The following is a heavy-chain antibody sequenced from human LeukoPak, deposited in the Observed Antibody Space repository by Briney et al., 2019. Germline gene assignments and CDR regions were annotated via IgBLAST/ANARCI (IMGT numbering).Heavy chain of an antibody. CDR1: GFTFGDYA. CDR3: ARDQTPYY. J-gene: IGHJ4*02. V-gene: IGHV3-49*04. Sequence: GGSLRLSCTGSGFTFGDYAMTWARQAPGKGLEWVGFIRSKTYGGTPEYAASVKGRFNISRDDSKSIAYLQMNSLKIEDTAVYYCARDQTPYYWGQGTLVTVSP. CDR2: IRSKTYGGTP.